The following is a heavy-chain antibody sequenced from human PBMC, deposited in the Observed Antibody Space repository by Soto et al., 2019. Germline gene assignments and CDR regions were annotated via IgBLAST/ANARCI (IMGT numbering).Heavy chain of an antibody. CDR3: AREADCGYGYGYDECFDY. CDR2: IYYSGST. Sequence: PSETLSLTCTVSGGSISSGDYYWSWIRQPPGKGLEWIGYIYYSGSTYYNPSLKRRVTISVDTSKNQFSLKLSSVTAADTAVYYCAREADCGYGYGYDECFDYWVQGTLVTVSS. D-gene: IGHD5-18*01. V-gene: IGHV4-30-4*01. J-gene: IGHJ4*02. CDR1: GGSISSGDYY.